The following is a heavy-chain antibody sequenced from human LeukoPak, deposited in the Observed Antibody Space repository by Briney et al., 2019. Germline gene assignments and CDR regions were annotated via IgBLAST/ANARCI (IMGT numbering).Heavy chain of an antibody. CDR3: ARGRYGDYERYFDY. CDR1: GGSISSGGYY. V-gene: IGHV4-30-2*01. CDR2: INHSGST. J-gene: IGHJ4*02. Sequence: SQTLSLTCTVSGGSISSGGYYWSWIRQPPGKGLEWIGEINHSGSTNYNPSLKSRVTISVDTSKNQFSLKLSSVTAADTAVYSCARGRYGDYERYFDYWGQGTLVTVSS. D-gene: IGHD4-17*01.